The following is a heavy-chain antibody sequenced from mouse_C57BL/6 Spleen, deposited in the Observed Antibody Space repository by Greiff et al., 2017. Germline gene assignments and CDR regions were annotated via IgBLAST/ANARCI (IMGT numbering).Heavy chain of an antibody. D-gene: IGHD1-1*01. CDR1: GFTFSSYG. Sequence: EVMLVESGGDLVKPGGSLKLSCAASGFTFSSYGMSWVRQTPDKRLEWVATISSGGSYTYYPDSVKGRFTISRDNAKNTLYLQMSSLKSEDTAMYYCARQPYYYGSSPYAMDYWGQGTSVTVSS. CDR3: ARQPYYYGSSPYAMDY. V-gene: IGHV5-6*01. J-gene: IGHJ4*01. CDR2: ISSGGSYT.